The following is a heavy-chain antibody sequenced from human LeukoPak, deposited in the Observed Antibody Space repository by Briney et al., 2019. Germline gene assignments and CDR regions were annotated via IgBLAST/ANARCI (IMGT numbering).Heavy chain of an antibody. Sequence: SQTLSLTCAISGDSVSSNSAAWNWISQSPSSGLEWLGRTYYRSKCYNDYAGSVNSRIIINPDTSKNQFSLQLNSVTPEDTAVYYCARVGEQWLVFFDYWGQGTLVTVSS. J-gene: IGHJ4*02. D-gene: IGHD6-19*01. CDR2: TYYRSKCYN. CDR3: ARVGEQWLVFFDY. V-gene: IGHV6-1*01. CDR1: GDSVSSNSAA.